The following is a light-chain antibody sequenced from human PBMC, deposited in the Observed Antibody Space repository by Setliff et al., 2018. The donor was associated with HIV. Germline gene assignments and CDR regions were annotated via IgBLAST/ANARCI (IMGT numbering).Light chain of an antibody. CDR3: FSYTTSKILV. CDR2: EVS. J-gene: IGLJ3*02. V-gene: IGLV2-14*01. Sequence: QSVLTQPASVSGSPGQSITISCTGTSSDVGAYKFVSWYQHHPGRAPKFIIYEVSNRPLGVSNRFSGSKSGNTASLTISGLQADDEADYYCFSYTTSKILVFGGGTKVTVL. CDR1: SSDVGAYKF.